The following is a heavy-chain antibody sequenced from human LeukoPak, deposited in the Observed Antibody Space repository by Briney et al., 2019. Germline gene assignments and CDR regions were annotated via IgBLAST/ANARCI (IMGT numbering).Heavy chain of an antibody. J-gene: IGHJ4*02. CDR2: IKSKTDGGTT. Sequence: PGGSLRLSCAASGSTFSNAWMSWVRQAPGKGLEWVGRIKSKTDGGTTDYAAPVKGRFTISRDDSKNTLYLQMNSLKTEDTAVYYCTTPAYCGGDCHYYFDYWGQGTLVTVSS. CDR1: GSTFSNAW. V-gene: IGHV3-15*01. CDR3: TTPAYCGGDCHYYFDY. D-gene: IGHD2-21*02.